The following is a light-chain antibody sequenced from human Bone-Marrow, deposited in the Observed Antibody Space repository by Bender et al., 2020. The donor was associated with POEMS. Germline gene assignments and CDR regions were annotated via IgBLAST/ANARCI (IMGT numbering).Light chain of an antibody. CDR2: TNN. CDR3: QSYDNSLITSVS. CDR1: ISNIGAGYN. J-gene: IGLJ2*01. V-gene: IGLV1-40*01. Sequence: QSVLTQPPSVSGAPGQRVTISCTGSISNIGAGYNVHWYQQLPGTAPKLLVSTNNNRASGGPARFSASKSGTSASLAITGLQTEDEADYYCQSYDNSLITSVSFGGGTKLTVL.